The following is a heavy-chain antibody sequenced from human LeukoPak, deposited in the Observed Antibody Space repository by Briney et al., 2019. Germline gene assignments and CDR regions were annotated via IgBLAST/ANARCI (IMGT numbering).Heavy chain of an antibody. D-gene: IGHD1-14*01. CDR1: GFTFSSYG. CDR2: ISYDGSNK. V-gene: IGHV3-30*18. Sequence: GGSLRLSCAASGFTFSSYGMHWVRQAPGKGLEWVAVISYDGSNKYYADSVKGRFTISRDNSKNTLYLQMNSLRAEDTAVYYCAKSDVHTTHSYWGQGTLVTVSS. J-gene: IGHJ4*02. CDR3: AKSDVHTTHSY.